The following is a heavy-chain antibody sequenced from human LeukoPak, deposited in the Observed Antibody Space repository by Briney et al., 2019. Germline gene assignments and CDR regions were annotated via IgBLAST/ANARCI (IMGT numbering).Heavy chain of an antibody. D-gene: IGHD2-2*01. J-gene: IGHJ5*02. CDR3: ARARCSSTSCYWGFMSWFDP. V-gene: IGHV4-61*08. CDR1: GGSISSGGYY. Sequence: SQTLSLTCTVSGGSISSGGYYWSWIRQPPGKGLEWIGYIYYSGSTNYNPSLKSRVTISVDTSKNQFSLKLSSVTAADTAVYYCARARCSSTSCYWGFMSWFDPWGQGTLVTVSS. CDR2: IYYSGST.